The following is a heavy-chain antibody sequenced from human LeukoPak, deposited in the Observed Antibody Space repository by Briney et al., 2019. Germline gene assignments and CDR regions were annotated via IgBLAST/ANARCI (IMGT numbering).Heavy chain of an antibody. D-gene: IGHD2-15*01. CDR1: GGTFSSYA. CDR3: AGGIVVVVAASPMEDYYYGMDV. V-gene: IGHV1-69*06. J-gene: IGHJ6*04. CDR2: IIRIFGTA. Sequence: SVKVSCEASGGTFSSYAISWVRQAPGQGLEWMGGIIRIFGTANYAHTFQGRVTITGDKSTSTAYMELSSLRSEDTAVYYCAGGIVVVVAASPMEDYYYGMDVWGKGTTVTVSS.